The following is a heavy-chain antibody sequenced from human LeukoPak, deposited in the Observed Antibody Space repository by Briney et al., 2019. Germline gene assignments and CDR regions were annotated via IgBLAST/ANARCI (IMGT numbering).Heavy chain of an antibody. J-gene: IGHJ4*02. CDR3: ARLVGSSWYHEVLLGRDY. CDR1: GGSISSYY. CDR2: IYYSGST. Sequence: SETLSLTCTVSGGSISSYYWSWIRQPPGKGLEWIGYIYYSGSTNYNPSLKRRVTISVDTSKNQFSLKLSSVTAADTAVYYCARLVGSSWYHEVLLGRDYWGQGTLVTVSS. D-gene: IGHD6-13*01. V-gene: IGHV4-59*08.